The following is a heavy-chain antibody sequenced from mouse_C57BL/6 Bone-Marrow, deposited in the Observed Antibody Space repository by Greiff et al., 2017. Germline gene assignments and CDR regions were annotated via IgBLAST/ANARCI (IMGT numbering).Heavy chain of an antibody. Sequence: VQLQQSGPELVKPGASVKIPCKASGYTFTDYNMDWVKQSHGKSLEWIGDINPNNGGTIYNQKFKGKATLTVDKPSSTAYMQLSSLTSEDSAVYYCARGEVYYGNTWFAYWGQGTLVTVAA. CDR3: ARGEVYYGNTWFAY. J-gene: IGHJ3*01. V-gene: IGHV1-18*01. D-gene: IGHD2-1*01. CDR2: INPNNGGT. CDR1: GYTFTDYN.